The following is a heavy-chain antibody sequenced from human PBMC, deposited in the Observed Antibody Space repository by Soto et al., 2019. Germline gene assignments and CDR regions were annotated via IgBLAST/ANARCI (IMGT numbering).Heavy chain of an antibody. CDR3: VRTSLVVAAATREDY. Sequence: GGSLRLSCAASGFTFSSYWMHWVRQAPGKGLVWVSRINSDGSSTSYAGSVKGRFTISRDNAKNTLYLQMNSLRAEDTAVYYCVRTSLVVAAATREDYWGQGTLVTVSP. J-gene: IGHJ4*02. CDR2: INSDGSST. V-gene: IGHV3-74*01. D-gene: IGHD2-15*01. CDR1: GFTFSSYW.